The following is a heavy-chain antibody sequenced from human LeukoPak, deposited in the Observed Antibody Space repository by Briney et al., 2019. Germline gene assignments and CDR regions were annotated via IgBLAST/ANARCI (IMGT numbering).Heavy chain of an antibody. CDR2: IYYTGNT. D-gene: IGHD3-10*01. V-gene: IGHV4-39*01. J-gene: IGHJ4*02. Sequence: SETLSLTCTVSGGSISRSGYYWGWIRQPPGKGLEWIGSIYYTGNTYYNPSLKSRVTISVDMSKNQFSLKLTSATAADTAVYYCARIWPDNWGQGTLVIVSS. CDR1: GGSISRSGYY. CDR3: ARIWPDN.